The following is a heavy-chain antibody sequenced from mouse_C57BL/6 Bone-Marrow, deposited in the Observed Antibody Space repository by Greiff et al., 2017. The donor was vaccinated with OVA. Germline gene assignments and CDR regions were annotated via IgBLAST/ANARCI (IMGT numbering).Heavy chain of an antibody. J-gene: IGHJ2*01. CDR1: GFTFSDYG. D-gene: IGHD1-2*01. CDR2: ISSGSSTI. V-gene: IGHV5-17*01. CDR3: ATLPHFDY. Sequence: DVMLVESGGGLVKPGGSLKLSCAASGFTFSDYGMHWVRQAPEKGLEWVAYISSGSSTIYYADTVKGRFTISRDNAKNTLFLQMTSLRSEDTAMYYCATLPHFDYWGQGTTLTVSS.